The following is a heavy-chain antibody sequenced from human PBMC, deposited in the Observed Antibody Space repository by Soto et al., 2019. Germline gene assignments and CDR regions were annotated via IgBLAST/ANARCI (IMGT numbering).Heavy chain of an antibody. V-gene: IGHV3-74*01. D-gene: IGHD2-15*01. CDR1: GFTFGSYW. Sequence: TGGSLRLSCAASGFTFGSYWMHWVRQAPGKGLVWVSRINSDGSTTNYGGSVKGRFTISRDNAKSTLYLQMNSLRAEDTAVYYCARAGWYRFDYWGQGTLVTVSS. CDR2: INSDGSTT. CDR3: ARAGWYRFDY. J-gene: IGHJ4*02.